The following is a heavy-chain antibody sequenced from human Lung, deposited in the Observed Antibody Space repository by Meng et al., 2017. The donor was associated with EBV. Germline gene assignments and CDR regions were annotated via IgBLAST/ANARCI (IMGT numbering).Heavy chain of an antibody. CDR3: ARGLWYYDRGGYFDN. Sequence: QLLESGPGLLQPYQTLSPTFTVSGGAIRSGGHYWSLIRQHPEKGLEWIGYIYYSGSTYYKPSLKSRLTISVDTSKNQLSLRLSSVTAADTAVYYCARGLWYYDRGGYFDNWGRGTLVTVSS. CDR2: IYYSGST. J-gene: IGHJ4*02. V-gene: IGHV4-31*03. CDR1: GGAIRSGGHY. D-gene: IGHD3-22*01.